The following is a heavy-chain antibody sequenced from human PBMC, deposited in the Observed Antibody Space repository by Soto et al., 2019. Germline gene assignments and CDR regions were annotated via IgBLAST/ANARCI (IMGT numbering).Heavy chain of an antibody. Sequence: SETLSLTCTVSGGSISSYYWSWIRQPPGKGLEWIGYIYYSGSTNYNPSLKSRVTISVDTSKNQFSLKLSSVTAADTAVYYCASGRFLEWLATDYWGQGTLVTVS. D-gene: IGHD3-3*01. J-gene: IGHJ4*02. V-gene: IGHV4-59*01. CDR2: IYYSGST. CDR3: ASGRFLEWLATDY. CDR1: GGSISSYY.